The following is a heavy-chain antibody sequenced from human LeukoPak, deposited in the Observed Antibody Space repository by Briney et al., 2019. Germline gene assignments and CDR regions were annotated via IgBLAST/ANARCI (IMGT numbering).Heavy chain of an antibody. CDR3: ARVGSSGWYNY. CDR1: GFTFSSYW. J-gene: IGHJ4*02. CDR2: ISSSSSYI. V-gene: IGHV3-21*01. D-gene: IGHD6-19*01. Sequence: GGSLRLSCAASGFTFSSYWMNWVRQAPGKGLEWVSSISSSSSYIYYADSVKGRFTISRDNAKNSLYLQMNSLRAEDTAVYYCARVGSSGWYNYWGQGTLVTVSS.